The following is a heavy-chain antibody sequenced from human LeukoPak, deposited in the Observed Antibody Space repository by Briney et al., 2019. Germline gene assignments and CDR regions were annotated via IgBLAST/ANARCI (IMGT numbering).Heavy chain of an antibody. CDR1: GFTFSSYA. CDR3: AESWGYYYDSSGYSEYPYYFDY. CDR2: ISGSGGST. V-gene: IGHV3-23*01. J-gene: IGHJ4*02. D-gene: IGHD3-22*01. Sequence: GSLRLSCAASGFTFSSYAMSWVRQAPGKGLEWVSAISGSGGSTYYADSVKGRFTISRDNSKNTLYLQMNSLRAEDTAVYYCAESWGYYYDSSGYSEYPYYFDYWGQGTLVTVSS.